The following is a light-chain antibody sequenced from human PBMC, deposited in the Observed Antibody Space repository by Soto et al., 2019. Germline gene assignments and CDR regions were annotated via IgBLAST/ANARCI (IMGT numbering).Light chain of an antibody. CDR3: SSYAGSHTHVV. CDR2: DVS. CDR1: SSDIGAYDY. Sequence: QSALTQPRSVSGSPGQSVTFSCTGTSSDIGAYDYVSWYQQHAGKAPKLIIFDVSRRPSGVPDRFSGSKSGNTASLTISGLQAEDEGEFYCSSYAGSHTHVVFGGGTKVTVL. J-gene: IGLJ2*01. V-gene: IGLV2-11*01.